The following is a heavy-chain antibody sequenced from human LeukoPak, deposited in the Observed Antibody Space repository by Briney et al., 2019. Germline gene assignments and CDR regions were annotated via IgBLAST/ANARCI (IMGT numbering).Heavy chain of an antibody. D-gene: IGHD4-17*01. CDR3: AARNYGDLLMARWAVGAFDI. CDR1: GGSFSGYY. Sequence: SETLSLTCAVYGGSFSGYYWSWIRQPPGKGLEWIGKINHSGNTNYNPSLKSRVTISVDTSKNQFSLKLSSVTAADTAVYYCAARNYGDLLMARWAVGAFDIWGQGTMVTVSS. J-gene: IGHJ3*02. CDR2: INHSGNT. V-gene: IGHV4-34*01.